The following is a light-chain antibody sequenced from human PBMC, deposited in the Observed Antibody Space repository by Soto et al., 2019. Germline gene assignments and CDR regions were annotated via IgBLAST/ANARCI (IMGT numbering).Light chain of an antibody. J-gene: IGLJ1*01. CDR3: QSYDSSLSGYV. CDR2: GNS. CDR1: SSNFGAGYD. V-gene: IGLV1-40*01. Sequence: QSVLTQAPSVSGAPGQRVTISCTGSSSNFGAGYDVHWYQQLPGTAPKVLIYGNSNRPSGVPDRFSGSKSGTSASLAITGLQAEDEADYYCQSYDSSLSGYVFGTGTKVPVL.